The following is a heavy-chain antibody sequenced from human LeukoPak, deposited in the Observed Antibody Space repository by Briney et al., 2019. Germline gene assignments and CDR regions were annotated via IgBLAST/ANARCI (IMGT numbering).Heavy chain of an antibody. CDR1: GFIFDDYG. V-gene: IGHV3-20*04. CDR3: ARDFDGIASYYYYYMDV. J-gene: IGHJ6*03. Sequence: PGGSLRLSCVASGFIFDDYGMSWVRQLPGKGLEWVSGINWHGSSTDYADSVKGRFTISRDNAKNSLYLQMNSLRAEDTAVYYCARDFDGIASYYYYYMDVWGKGTTVTVSS. CDR2: INWHGSST. D-gene: IGHD6-13*01.